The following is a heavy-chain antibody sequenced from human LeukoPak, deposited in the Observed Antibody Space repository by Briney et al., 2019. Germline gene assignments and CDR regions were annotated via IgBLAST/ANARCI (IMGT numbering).Heavy chain of an antibody. V-gene: IGHV4-59*08. CDR3: VGFGEESTYDYVWGSYRHSPDY. CDR2: IYYSGST. J-gene: IGHJ4*02. D-gene: IGHD3-16*02. Sequence: PSETLSLTCTVSGGSISSYYWSWIRQPPGKGLEWIGYIYYSGSTNYNPSLKSRVTISVDTSKNQFSLKLSSVTAADTAVYYCVGFGEESTYDYVWGSYRHSPDYWGQGTLVTVSS. CDR1: GGSISSYY.